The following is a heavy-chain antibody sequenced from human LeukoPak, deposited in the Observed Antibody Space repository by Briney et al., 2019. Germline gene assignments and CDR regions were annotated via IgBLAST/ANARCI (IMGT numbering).Heavy chain of an antibody. J-gene: IGHJ4*02. CDR2: INPNSGGK. CDR1: GYTFSGYY. CDR3: ASIVVYSHGHYFDY. V-gene: IGHV1-2*02. D-gene: IGHD5-18*01. Sequence: RASLKLSCKASGYTFSGYYMHWVRQAPGQGLEWMGWINPNSGGKYYAQKFQGRVTMTRDTSISTAYMELSRLRSDDTAVYYCASIVVYSHGHYFDYWGQGTLVTVSS.